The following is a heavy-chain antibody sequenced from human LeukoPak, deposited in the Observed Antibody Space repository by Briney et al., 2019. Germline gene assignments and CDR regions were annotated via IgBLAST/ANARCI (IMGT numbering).Heavy chain of an antibody. CDR2: INPNSGGR. CDR3: ARDLDYYGSGSFFNI. J-gene: IGHJ3*02. D-gene: IGHD3-10*01. Sequence: ASVKVSCKVSGYTLTELSMHWVRQAPGQGLEWMGWINPNSGGRNYAQKFQGRVTMTRDTSITTAYMELSRLRSDDTAVYYCARDLDYYGSGSFFNIWGQGTMVTVSS. V-gene: IGHV1-2*02. CDR1: GYTLTELS.